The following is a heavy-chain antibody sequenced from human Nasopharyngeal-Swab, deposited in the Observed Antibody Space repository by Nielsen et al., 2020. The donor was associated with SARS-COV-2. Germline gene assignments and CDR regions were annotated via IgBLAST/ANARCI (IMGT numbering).Heavy chain of an antibody. CDR2: IYYSGST. V-gene: IGHV4-31*02. CDR3: ARGRGRPGHWFDP. J-gene: IGHJ5*02. D-gene: IGHD1-1*01. Sequence: VRQMPGKGLEWIGYIYYSGSTYYNPSLKSRVTISVDTSKNQFSLKLSSVTAADTAVYYCARGRGRPGHWFDPWGQGTLVTVSS.